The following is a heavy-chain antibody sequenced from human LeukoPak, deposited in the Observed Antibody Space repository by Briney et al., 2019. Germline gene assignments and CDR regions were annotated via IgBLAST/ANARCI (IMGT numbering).Heavy chain of an antibody. D-gene: IGHD5-24*01. V-gene: IGHV4-59*01. CDR2: IYYTGSP. Sequence: PSETLSLTCTVSGASITDYYWSWIRQPPAKGLEWIGYIYYTGSPNYNPSLKSRVTLSLGRSQNQFSLKLTSVTAADTAVYYCAYGGDAYKTGYWGQGTLVTVSS. J-gene: IGHJ4*02. CDR3: AYGGDAYKTGY. CDR1: GASITDYY.